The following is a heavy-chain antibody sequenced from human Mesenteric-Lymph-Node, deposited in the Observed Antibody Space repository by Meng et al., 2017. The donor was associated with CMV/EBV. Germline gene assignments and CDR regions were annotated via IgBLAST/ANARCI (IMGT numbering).Heavy chain of an antibody. V-gene: IGHV3-30-3*01. CDR3: ARGERDLTG. J-gene: IGHJ4*02. CDR1: GFTFSSYT. Sequence: GGSLRLSCAASGFTFSSYTMHWVRQAPGKGLEWVAVISYDGSNKYYADSVKGRFTISRDDSKNTLFLQMNSLRADDTAVYYCARGERDLTGWGQGTLVTV. CDR2: ISYDGSNK. D-gene: IGHD3-16*01.